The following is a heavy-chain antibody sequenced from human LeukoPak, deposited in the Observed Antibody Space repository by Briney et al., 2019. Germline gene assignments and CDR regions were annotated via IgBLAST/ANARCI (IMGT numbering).Heavy chain of an antibody. Sequence: GGSLRLSCAASGFTFSSYSMNWVRQAPGKGLEWVSYISSSSSTIYYADSVKGRFAISRDNAKNSLYLQMNSLRAEDTAVYYCGRDGERAKRGFDYGGQETLVTVSS. CDR1: GFTFSSYS. CDR2: ISSSSSTI. J-gene: IGHJ4*02. CDR3: GRDGERAKRGFDY. D-gene: IGHD5-24*01. V-gene: IGHV3-48*01.